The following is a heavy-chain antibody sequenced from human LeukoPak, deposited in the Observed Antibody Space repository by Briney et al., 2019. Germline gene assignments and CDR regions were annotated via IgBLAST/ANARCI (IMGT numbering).Heavy chain of an antibody. D-gene: IGHD4-23*01. CDR3: AKDVFGDYGGLDY. Sequence: GGSLRLSCAASGFPFSTYAMSWVRQAPGKGLEWVSSIRGSDGSTHYADSVKGRFAISRDNSKNTLYLQMNSLRAEDTAQYYCAKDVFGDYGGLDYWGQGTLVTVSS. CDR2: IRGSDGST. CDR1: GFPFSTYA. J-gene: IGHJ4*02. V-gene: IGHV3-23*01.